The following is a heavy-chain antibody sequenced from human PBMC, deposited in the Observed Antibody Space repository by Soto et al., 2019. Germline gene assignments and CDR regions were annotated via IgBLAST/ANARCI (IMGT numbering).Heavy chain of an antibody. V-gene: IGHV3-74*01. CDR3: ARDQRVPLGWFDP. CDR2: INSDGSST. J-gene: IGHJ5*02. CDR1: GFTVSSNY. D-gene: IGHD2-2*01. Sequence: GGSLRLSCAASGFTVSSNYMSWVRQAPGKGLEWVSRINSDGSSTSYADSVKGRFTISRDNAKNTLYLQMNSLRAEDTAVYYCARDQRVPLGWFDPWGQGTLVTVSS.